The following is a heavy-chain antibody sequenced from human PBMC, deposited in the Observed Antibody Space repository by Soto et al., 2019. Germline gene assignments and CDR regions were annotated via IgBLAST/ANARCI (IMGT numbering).Heavy chain of an antibody. CDR2: VSRDSGII. CDR3: VRDNDWAFGY. J-gene: IGHJ4*02. V-gene: IGHV3-48*01. CDR1: GFSFGSYA. D-gene: IGHD3-16*01. Sequence: EVHLVESGGGLVQPGGSLRLSCVASGFSFGSYAMNWVRQAPGKGLEWISHVSRDSGIIDHADSVKGRFTISRDNARNSLFLQMNSLRVEETAVYYCVRDNDWAFGYWGQGTLVSVSS.